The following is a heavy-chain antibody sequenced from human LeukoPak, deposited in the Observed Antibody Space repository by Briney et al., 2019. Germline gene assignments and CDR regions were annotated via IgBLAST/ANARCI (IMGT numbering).Heavy chain of an antibody. Sequence: ASVKVSCKASGYTFTGYYMHWVRQAPGQGLEWMGWINPNSGGTNYAQKFQGRVTMTRDTSISTAYMELSRLRSDDTAVYYCARDYDILTGYRRNSGPPFSDYWGQGTLVTVSS. CDR2: INPNSGGT. J-gene: IGHJ4*02. V-gene: IGHV1-2*02. CDR3: ARDYDILTGYRRNSGPPFSDY. CDR1: GYTFTGYY. D-gene: IGHD3-9*01.